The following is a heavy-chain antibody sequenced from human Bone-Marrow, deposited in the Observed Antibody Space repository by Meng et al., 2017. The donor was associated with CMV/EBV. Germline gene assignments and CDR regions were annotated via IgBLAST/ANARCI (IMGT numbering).Heavy chain of an antibody. CDR2: IKSKKDSGTT. CDR1: GFTFSKPW. CDR3: TTCIDY. Sequence: LGRSCAASGFTFSKPWLSWVRQDKGKRLEWDGSIKSKKDSGTTDYAATVKDRFTIETDDSKNTLYLQMNSLKTKNTAMSYCTTCIDYWGQGTLVTVSS. J-gene: IGHJ4*02. V-gene: IGHV3-15*01.